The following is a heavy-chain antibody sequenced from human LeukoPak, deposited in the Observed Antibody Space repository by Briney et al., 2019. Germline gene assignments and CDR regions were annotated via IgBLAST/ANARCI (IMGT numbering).Heavy chain of an antibody. V-gene: IGHV5-51*01. J-gene: IGHJ4*02. D-gene: IGHD1-26*01. Sequence: GESLKISCKGSGYRFNYYWIAWVRQMPGKGLEWMGIIYTGDSDARYSPSFQGQVTISADKSISTAYLQWSSLKASDTAMYYCARRRDLYSGSYYPFDYWGQGTLVTVSS. CDR1: GYRFNYYW. CDR2: IYTGDSDA. CDR3: ARRRDLYSGSYYPFDY.